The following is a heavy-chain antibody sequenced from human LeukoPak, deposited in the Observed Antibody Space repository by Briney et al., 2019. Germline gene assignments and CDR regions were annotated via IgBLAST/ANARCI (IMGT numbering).Heavy chain of an antibody. Sequence: SETLSLTCAVYGGSFSGYYWSWIRQPPGKGLEWIGEINHSGSTNYNPSLKSRVTISLDTSKNQFSLTLSSVPAADTAVYYCARIHQLLKGVDYWGQGTLVTVSS. CDR1: GGSFSGYY. CDR3: ARIHQLLKGVDY. D-gene: IGHD2-2*01. CDR2: INHSGST. V-gene: IGHV4-34*01. J-gene: IGHJ4*02.